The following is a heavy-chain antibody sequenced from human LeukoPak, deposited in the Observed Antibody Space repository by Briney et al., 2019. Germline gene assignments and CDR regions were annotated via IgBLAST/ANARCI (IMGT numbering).Heavy chain of an antibody. CDR2: IYDDNT. Sequence: GGSLRLSCAASGFTVSAYAMAWVRQAPGKGLEWVSTIYDDNTYYADSVKGRFAISTDNSRNTLYLQMNSLRVEDTAVYYCAKTGAPLRFDYWGQGTLVTVSS. CDR1: GFTVSAYA. D-gene: IGHD2-8*02. V-gene: IGHV3-23*01. J-gene: IGHJ4*02. CDR3: AKTGAPLRFDY.